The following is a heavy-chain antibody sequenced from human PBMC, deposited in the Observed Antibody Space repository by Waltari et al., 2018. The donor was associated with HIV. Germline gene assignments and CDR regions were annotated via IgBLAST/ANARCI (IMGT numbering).Heavy chain of an antibody. D-gene: IGHD1-20*01. V-gene: IGHV3-23*01. J-gene: IGHJ5*02. CDR3: AKDLWDLTVVRGAFSFDP. Sequence: EVRLFEPGGVLVQPGGSLRLSCAASGFAFSDSVITWVRQASGKGLQWVSTISSNAISTYYADSLKGRFTISRDNSKNTLFLQMNSLRVEDTALYFCAKDLWDLTVVRGAFSFDPWGQGTLVTVSS. CDR1: GFAFSDSV. CDR2: ISSNAIST.